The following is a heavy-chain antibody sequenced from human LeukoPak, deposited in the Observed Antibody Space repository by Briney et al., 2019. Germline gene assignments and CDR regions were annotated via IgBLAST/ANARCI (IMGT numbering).Heavy chain of an antibody. CDR1: GGSISSGSYY. CDR3: ARGADIVVVPAAHRLYYFDY. Sequence: SETLSLTCTVSGGSISSGSYYWSWIRQPPGKGLEWIGEINHSGSTNYNPSLKSRVTISVDTSKNQFSLKLSSVTAADTAVYYCARGADIVVVPAAHRLYYFDYWGQGTLVTVSS. V-gene: IGHV4-39*07. J-gene: IGHJ4*02. CDR2: INHSGST. D-gene: IGHD2-2*01.